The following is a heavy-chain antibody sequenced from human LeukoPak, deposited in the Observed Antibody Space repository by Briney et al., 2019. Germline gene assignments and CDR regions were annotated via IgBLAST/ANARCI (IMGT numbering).Heavy chain of an antibody. Sequence: GGSLRLSCVASGFTLSSRWMSWVRQAPGQGLQWVGNIKKNGREKYYVDSVKGRFTISRDNAKNSVYLQMNSLRAEDTAVYYCASDSPFDYWGQGTLVTVSS. J-gene: IGHJ4*02. CDR1: GFTLSSRW. V-gene: IGHV3-7*01. CDR3: ASDSPFDY. CDR2: IKKNGREK.